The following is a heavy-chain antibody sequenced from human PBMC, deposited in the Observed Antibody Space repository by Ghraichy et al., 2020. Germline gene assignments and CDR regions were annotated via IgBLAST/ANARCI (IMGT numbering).Heavy chain of an antibody. Sequence: GGSLRLSCAASGFTFNSYAMHWVRQAPGKGLEWVAVILYDGNDKYYADSVKCRFTISRDNSRSTLYLQMNSLRAGDTAVYFCARGAGYMRGNYGLDVWGQGTTVTVSS. J-gene: IGHJ6*02. V-gene: IGHV3-30*04. CDR3: ARGAGYMRGNYGLDV. CDR2: ILYDGNDK. CDR1: GFTFNSYA. D-gene: IGHD5-24*01.